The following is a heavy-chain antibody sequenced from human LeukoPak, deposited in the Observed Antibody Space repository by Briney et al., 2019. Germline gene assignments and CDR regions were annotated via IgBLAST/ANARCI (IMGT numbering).Heavy chain of an antibody. Sequence: ASVKVSCKASGYTFTGYYIHWVRQAPGQGLEWMGWINGNSGGTNYAQKFQGRVTMTRDTSISTAYMELSRVRSVDTAVYYCARGSLRYDGFYTWGQGTMVTASS. CDR3: ARGSLRYDGFYT. CDR1: GYTFTGYY. D-gene: IGHD3-9*01. V-gene: IGHV1-2*02. J-gene: IGHJ3*02. CDR2: INGNSGGT.